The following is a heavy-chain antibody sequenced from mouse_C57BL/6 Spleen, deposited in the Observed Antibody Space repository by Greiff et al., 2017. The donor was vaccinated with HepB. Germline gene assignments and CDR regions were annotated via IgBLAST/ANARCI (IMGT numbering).Heavy chain of an antibody. CDR1: GFTFSDYG. D-gene: IGHD2-1*01. CDR2: ISSGSSTI. V-gene: IGHV5-17*01. CDR3: ARRDGTYAMDY. Sequence: DVMLVESGGGLVKPGGSLKLSCAASGFTFSDYGMHWVRQAPEKGLEWVAYISSGSSTIYYADTVKGRFTISRDNAKNTLFLQMTSLRSEDTAMYYCARRDGTYAMDYWGQGTSVTVSS. J-gene: IGHJ4*01.